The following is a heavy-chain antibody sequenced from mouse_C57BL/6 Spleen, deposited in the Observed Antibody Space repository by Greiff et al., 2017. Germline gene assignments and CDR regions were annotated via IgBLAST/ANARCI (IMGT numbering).Heavy chain of an antibody. CDR3: AQIGVPHYFDY. CDR1: GFSLSTSNMG. Sequence: QVTLKVSGPGILQPSQTLSLTCSFSGFSLSTSNMGIGWIRQPSGKGLEWLAHIWWNDDKYYNPSLKSRLTISKDTSNNPVFLKITSVDTADTATYDCAQIGVPHYFDYWGQGTTLTVSS. CDR2: IWWNDDK. J-gene: IGHJ2*01. V-gene: IGHV8-5*01. D-gene: IGHD2-14*01.